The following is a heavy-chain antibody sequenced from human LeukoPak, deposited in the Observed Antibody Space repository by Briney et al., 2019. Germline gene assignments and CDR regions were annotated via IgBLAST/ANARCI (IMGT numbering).Heavy chain of an antibody. D-gene: IGHD3-10*01. J-gene: IGHJ4*02. CDR3: ARDSRLLWFGEFNSDY. CDR1: GFSFSSYW. V-gene: IGHV3-7*01. CDR2: IKQDGSEK. Sequence: GGSLRLSCAASGFSFSSYWISWVRQAPGKGLEWVANIKQDGSEKYYVDSVKGRFTISRDNAKNSLYLQMNSLRVEDTAVYYCARDSRLLWFGEFNSDYWGQGTLVTVSS.